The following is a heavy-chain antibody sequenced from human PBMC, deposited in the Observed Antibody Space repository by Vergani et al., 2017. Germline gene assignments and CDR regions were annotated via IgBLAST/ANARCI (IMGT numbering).Heavy chain of an antibody. Sequence: QVQLEESGPGLVKPSETLPLTCTVSGGSFNTYYWSWIRQSPGKGLEWIGYIYSTGSTNYHPSLNSRVTMSVDTSKNQFSLKLRSVTAADTAVYFCARVMYRDXASTGYRLEGMDIWGQGTTVTISS. CDR1: GGSFNTYY. J-gene: IGHJ6*02. D-gene: IGHD3-9*01. CDR2: IYSTGST. CDR3: ARVMYRDXASTGYRLEGMDI. V-gene: IGHV4-59*13.